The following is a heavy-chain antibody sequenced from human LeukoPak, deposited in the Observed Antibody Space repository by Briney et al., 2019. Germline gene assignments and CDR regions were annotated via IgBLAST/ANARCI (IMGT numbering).Heavy chain of an antibody. CDR1: GFTFSSYA. D-gene: IGHD3-22*01. Sequence: GGSLRLSCAASGFTFSSYAMSWVRQAPGKGLEWVSAISGSGGSTYYADSVKGRFTISRDNSKNTLYLQMNSLRAEDTAVYYCAKALYYYDSGGYYPPLTFDYWGQGTLVTVSS. J-gene: IGHJ4*02. CDR2: ISGSGGST. CDR3: AKALYYYDSGGYYPPLTFDY. V-gene: IGHV3-23*01.